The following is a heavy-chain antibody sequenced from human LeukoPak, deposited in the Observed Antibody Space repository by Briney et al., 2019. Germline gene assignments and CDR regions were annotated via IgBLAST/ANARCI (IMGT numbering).Heavy chain of an antibody. J-gene: IGHJ4*02. D-gene: IGHD6-19*01. CDR2: INPSAGST. CDR3: ARKGDIAVAGLVLDH. CDR1: GYTFTNYY. Sequence: GASVKVSCKASGYTFTNYYLHWVRQAPGQGLEWMGIINPSAGSTSYAQKFQGRVTMTRDTSTSTVYMELSSLRSEDTAVYYCARKGDIAVAGLVLDHWGQGTLVTVSS. V-gene: IGHV1-46*01.